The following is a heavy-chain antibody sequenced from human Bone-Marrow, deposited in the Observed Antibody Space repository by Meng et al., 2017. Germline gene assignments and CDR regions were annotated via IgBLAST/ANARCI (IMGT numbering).Heavy chain of an antibody. CDR1: GFTFSSSV. J-gene: IGHJ4*02. CDR2: ISHEGSST. D-gene: IGHD6-19*01. Sequence: RVGSGGGVVRSGRSLRLSCVASGFTFSSSVMHWVRQAPGKGLEWVAGISHEGSSTYYADSVKGRLTVSRDNFRNTVYLQMNSLRAEDTAVYYCATATYVSGWTAERDYWGQGTLVTVSS. CDR3: ATATYVSGWTAERDY. V-gene: IGHV3-30*14.